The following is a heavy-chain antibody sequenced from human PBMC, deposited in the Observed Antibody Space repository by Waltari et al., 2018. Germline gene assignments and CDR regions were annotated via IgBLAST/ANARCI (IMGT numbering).Heavy chain of an antibody. CDR1: GFTFSSYW. Sequence: EVQLVESGGGLVQPGGSLRLSCAASGFTFSSYWMSWVRQAPGKGLEWVANIKQDGSEKYYVDAVKGRFTISRDNAKNSLYLQMNSLRAEDTAVYYYARDLLSPYYYYCMDVWGKGTTVTVSS. V-gene: IGHV3-7*01. CDR3: ARDLLSPYYYYCMDV. J-gene: IGHJ6*03. CDR2: IKQDGSEK.